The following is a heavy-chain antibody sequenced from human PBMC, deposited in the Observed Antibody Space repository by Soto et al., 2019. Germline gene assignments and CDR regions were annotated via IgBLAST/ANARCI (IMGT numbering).Heavy chain of an antibody. CDR2: ISGSGGST. Sequence: GGSLRLSCAASGFTFSSYAMSWVRQAPGKGLGWVSVISGSGGSTYYADSVKGRFTISRDNSKNTLYLQMNSLRAEDTAVYYCVIGFYYYYYGTDVWGQGTTVTVSS. CDR1: GFTFSSYA. CDR3: VIGFYYYYYGTDV. V-gene: IGHV3-23*01. J-gene: IGHJ6*02.